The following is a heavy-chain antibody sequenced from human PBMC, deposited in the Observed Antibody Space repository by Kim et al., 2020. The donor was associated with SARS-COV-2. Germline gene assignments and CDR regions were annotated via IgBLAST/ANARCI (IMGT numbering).Heavy chain of an antibody. D-gene: IGHD2-21*02. CDR3: ARVLGLNYYYGMDV. V-gene: IGHV4-59*01. Sequence: SQTLSLTCTVSGGSISSYYWSWIRQPPGKGLEWIGYIYYSGSTNYNPSLKSRVTISVDTSKNQFSLKLSSVTAADTAVYYCARVLGLNYYYGMDVWGQGTTVTVSS. CDR2: IYYSGST. J-gene: IGHJ6*02. CDR1: GGSISSYY.